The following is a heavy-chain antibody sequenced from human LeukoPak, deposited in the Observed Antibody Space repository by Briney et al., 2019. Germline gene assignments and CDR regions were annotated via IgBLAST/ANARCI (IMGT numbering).Heavy chain of an antibody. Sequence: GASVEVSCKASGYTFTSYGISWVRQAPGQGLEWMGWISAYNSNTNYAQKLQGRVTMTTDTSTSTAYMELRSLRSDDTAVYYCARDFSLEGPLIYPPSDWGQGTLVTVSS. V-gene: IGHV1-18*01. D-gene: IGHD2-2*01. CDR3: ARDFSLEGPLIYPPSD. CDR1: GYTFTSYG. CDR2: ISAYNSNT. J-gene: IGHJ4*02.